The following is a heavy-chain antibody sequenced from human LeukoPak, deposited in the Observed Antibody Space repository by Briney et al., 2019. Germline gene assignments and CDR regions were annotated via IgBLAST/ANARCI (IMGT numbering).Heavy chain of an antibody. Sequence: SQTLSLTCAISGGSVSSKSGAWNWIRQSPSRGLEWLGRTYYRSKWYNDYAVSVESRITINPDTSKNQFSLQLNSVTPEDTAVYYCARDPTLGGAFDVWGQGTMVTVSS. CDR2: TYYRSKWYN. D-gene: IGHD3-16*01. CDR3: ARDPTLGGAFDV. V-gene: IGHV6-1*01. CDR1: GGSVSSKSGA. J-gene: IGHJ3*01.